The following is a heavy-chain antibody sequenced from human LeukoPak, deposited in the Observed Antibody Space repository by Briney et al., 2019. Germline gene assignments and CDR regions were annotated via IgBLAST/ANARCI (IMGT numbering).Heavy chain of an antibody. CDR3: ARDNSLTY. CDR2: IKQDGSDK. V-gene: IGHV3-7*01. D-gene: IGHD2/OR15-2a*01. J-gene: IGHJ4*02. CDR1: GITFSSYW. Sequence: GGSLRLSCAASGITFSSYWMSWVRQAPGKGLEWVANIKQDGSDKYYVDSVKGRFTISRDNAKNSLYLQMNSLRAEDTAVYYCARDNSLTYWGQGTLVTVSS.